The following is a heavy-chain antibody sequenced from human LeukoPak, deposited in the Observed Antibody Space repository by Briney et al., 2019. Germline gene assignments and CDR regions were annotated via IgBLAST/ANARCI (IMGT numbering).Heavy chain of an antibody. J-gene: IGHJ6*02. D-gene: IGHD2-15*01. CDR3: AGSTVSYYYGMNV. CDR2: ISRSGSTI. Sequence: GGSLRLSCAASGFTLSSYEMNWVRQAPGKGLEWVSYISRSGSTIHYADSVKGRLTISRDNAKNSLYLQMNSLRAEDTAVYYCAGSTVSYYYGMNVWGQGTTVTVSS. V-gene: IGHV3-48*03. CDR1: GFTLSSYE.